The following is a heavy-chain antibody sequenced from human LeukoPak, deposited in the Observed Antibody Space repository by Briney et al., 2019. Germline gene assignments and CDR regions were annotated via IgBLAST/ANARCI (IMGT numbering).Heavy chain of an antibody. Sequence: GSLRLSCAASGFTFSSYAMSWIRQPPGKGLEWIGEINHSGSTNYNPSLKSRVTISVDTSKNQFSLKLSSVTAADTAVYYCARMRTGLNFDYWGQGTLVTVSS. V-gene: IGHV4-34*01. CDR3: ARMRTGLNFDY. CDR1: GFTFSSYA. CDR2: INHSGST. J-gene: IGHJ4*02. D-gene: IGHD3/OR15-3a*01.